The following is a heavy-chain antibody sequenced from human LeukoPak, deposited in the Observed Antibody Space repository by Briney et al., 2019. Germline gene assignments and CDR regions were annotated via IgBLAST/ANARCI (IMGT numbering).Heavy chain of an antibody. CDR1: GGSISTYY. J-gene: IGHJ5*02. CDR3: ARSGYYASGSYGP. CDR2: IYYSGST. Sequence: SETLSLTCTVSGGSISTYYWSWIRQPPGKGLEWIGYIYYSGSTHYNPSLKSRVTMSVDTSKNQVSLNLSSVTAADTAVYYCARSGYYASGSYGPWGQGTLVTVSS. D-gene: IGHD3-10*01. V-gene: IGHV4-59*08.